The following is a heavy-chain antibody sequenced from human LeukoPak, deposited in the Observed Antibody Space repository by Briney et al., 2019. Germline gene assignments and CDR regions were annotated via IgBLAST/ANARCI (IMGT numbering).Heavy chain of an antibody. CDR3: ARFGSGYYYLAEVVLDY. Sequence: GASVKVSCKASGYSFTAYYMHWVRQAPGQGLEWMGWINPNSGGTNYAQKFQGRVTMTRDTSISTAYMELSRLRSDDTAVYYCARFGSGYYYLAEVVLDYWGQGTLVTVSS. D-gene: IGHD3-22*01. J-gene: IGHJ4*02. CDR1: GYSFTAYY. V-gene: IGHV1-2*02. CDR2: INPNSGGT.